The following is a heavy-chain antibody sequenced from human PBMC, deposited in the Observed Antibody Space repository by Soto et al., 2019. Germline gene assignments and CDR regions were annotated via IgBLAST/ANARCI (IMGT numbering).Heavy chain of an antibody. V-gene: IGHV6-1*01. CDR2: SYYSSKWYN. D-gene: IGHD2-21*01. J-gene: IGHJ2*01. CDR3: ARDTRIVSMLLHPPHAILFPTRRSTDL. Sequence: PSQALSLTCAISGDSVSTNSAAWNLISQCPSRGLERLGMSYYSSKWYNHNPVPLKSRITINPDTYKNQLSLQLNSVTPEDTAVYFCARDTRIVSMLLHPPHAILFPTRRSTDL. CDR1: GDSVSTNSAA.